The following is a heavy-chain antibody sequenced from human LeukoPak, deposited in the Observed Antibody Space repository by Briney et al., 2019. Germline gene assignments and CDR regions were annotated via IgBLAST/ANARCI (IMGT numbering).Heavy chain of an antibody. Sequence: ASVTVSCKVSGYTLTELSMHWVRQAPGKGLEWMGDFDPEDGETIYAQKFQGRVTMTEDTSTDTAYMGLSSLRSEDTAVYYCATTGVYKSWELYSSMRPIDIWGQGTMVTVSS. V-gene: IGHV1-24*01. CDR2: FDPEDGET. J-gene: IGHJ3*02. D-gene: IGHD1-26*01. CDR3: ATTGVYKSWELYSSMRPIDI. CDR1: GYTLTELS.